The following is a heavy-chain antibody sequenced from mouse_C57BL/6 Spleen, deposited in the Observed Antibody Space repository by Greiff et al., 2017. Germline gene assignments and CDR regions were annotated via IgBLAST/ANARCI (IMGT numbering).Heavy chain of an antibody. J-gene: IGHJ1*03. D-gene: IGHD1-1*01. CDR2: IYPRSGNT. Sequence: VQGVESGAELARPGASVKLSCKASGYTFTSYGISWVKQRTGKGLEWIGEIYPRSGNTYYNEKFKGKATLTADNSSSTAYMELRSLTSEDSAVYCCARHVSYYGSSGGYVDVWGTGTTVTVSS. V-gene: IGHV1-81*01. CDR1: GYTFTSYG. CDR3: ARHVSYYGSSGGYVDV.